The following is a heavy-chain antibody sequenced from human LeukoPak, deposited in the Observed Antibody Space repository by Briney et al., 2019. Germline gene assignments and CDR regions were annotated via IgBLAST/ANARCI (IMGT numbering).Heavy chain of an antibody. CDR3: AKDTRYSASYSTDYFDY. J-gene: IGHJ4*02. CDR1: GFTFSRYA. D-gene: IGHD1-26*01. Sequence: GGSLRLSCAASGFTFSRYAMTWVRQAPGKGLEWVSVTSGSGGSTYNADSVKGRFTISRDNSKNTLYLQMNSLRAEDTAVYYCAKDTRYSASYSTDYFDYWGQGTLVTVSS. V-gene: IGHV3-23*01. CDR2: TSGSGGST.